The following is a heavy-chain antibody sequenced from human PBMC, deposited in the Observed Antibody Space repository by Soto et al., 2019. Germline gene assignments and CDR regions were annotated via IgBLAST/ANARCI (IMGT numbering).Heavy chain of an antibody. CDR1: GYTFTGYY. J-gene: IGHJ6*02. Sequence: ASVKVSCKASGYTFTGYYMHWVRQAPGQGLEWMGWINPNSGGTNYAQKFQGWVTMTRDTSISTAYMELSRLRSDDTAVYYCARDNTGYSDGYNYYYGMDVWGQGTTVTVSS. D-gene: IGHD5-18*01. V-gene: IGHV1-2*04. CDR2: INPNSGGT. CDR3: ARDNTGYSDGYNYYYGMDV.